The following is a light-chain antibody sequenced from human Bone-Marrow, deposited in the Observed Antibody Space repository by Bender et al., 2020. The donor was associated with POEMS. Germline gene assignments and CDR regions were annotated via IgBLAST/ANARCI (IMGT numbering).Light chain of an antibody. CDR2: SSH. V-gene: IGLV1-44*01. CDR3: WAYAGSGIWM. CDR1: SSNIGAHA. Sequence: QSVLTQPPSASGTPGQRVTISCSGGSSNIGAHAVNWYQHLPGTAPKLLIYSSHRRPSEVPDRFSGSRSGTSASLAISGLQSEDEADYYCWAYAGSGIWMIGGGTKLTVL. J-gene: IGLJ3*02.